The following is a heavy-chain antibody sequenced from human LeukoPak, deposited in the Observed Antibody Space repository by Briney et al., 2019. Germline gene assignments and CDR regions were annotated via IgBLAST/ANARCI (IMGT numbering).Heavy chain of an antibody. CDR1: GFTFSSYW. Sequence: GGSLRLSCAASGFTFSSYWMHWVRQAPGKGLVWVSYISSSSSTIYYADSVKGRFTISRDNAKNSLYLHMDSLRAEDTAVYYCARGAYSSGWAYFDHWGQGTLVTVSS. CDR3: ARGAYSSGWAYFDH. V-gene: IGHV3-48*04. J-gene: IGHJ4*02. CDR2: ISSSSSTI. D-gene: IGHD6-19*01.